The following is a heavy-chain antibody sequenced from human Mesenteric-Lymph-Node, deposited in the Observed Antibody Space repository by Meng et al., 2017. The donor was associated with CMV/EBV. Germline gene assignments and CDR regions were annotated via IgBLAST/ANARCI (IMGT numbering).Heavy chain of an antibody. CDR1: GYTFTGYS. V-gene: IGHV1-2*02. Sequence: ASVKVSCKASGYTFTGYSIHWVRQAPGQGLEWLGWINPNSGGTNCAQKFQGRVTMTRDTSITTAYLELNSLTSDDTAFYYCARGARGDFWSGYMNYWGQGTLVTVSS. D-gene: IGHD3-3*01. CDR3: ARGARGDFWSGYMNY. CDR2: INPNSGGT. J-gene: IGHJ4*02.